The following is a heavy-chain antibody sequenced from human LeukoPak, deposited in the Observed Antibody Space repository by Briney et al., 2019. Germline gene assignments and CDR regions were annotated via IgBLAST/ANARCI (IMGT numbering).Heavy chain of an antibody. D-gene: IGHD3-9*01. J-gene: IGHJ5*02. CDR2: IYYSGST. V-gene: IGHV4-39*07. CDR3: ARPRGSRILTGYYEFDP. Sequence: PSETLSLTCTVSGGSISSSSYYWGWIRQPPGKGLEWIGSIYYSGSTYYNPSLKSRVTISVDTSKNQFSLKLSSVTAADTAVYYCARPRGSRILTGYYEFDPWGQGTLVTVSS. CDR1: GGSISSSSYY.